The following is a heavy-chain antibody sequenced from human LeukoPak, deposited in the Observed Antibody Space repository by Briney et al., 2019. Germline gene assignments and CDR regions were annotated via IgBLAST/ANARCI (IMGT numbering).Heavy chain of an antibody. CDR1: GFTFSDYY. J-gene: IGHJ6*03. D-gene: IGHD3-3*01. V-gene: IGHV3-11*04. CDR3: ARDSYDFWSGYPYYYYYMDV. Sequence: PGGSLRLSCAASGFTFSDYYMSWIRQAPGKGLEWVSYISSSGSTIYYADSVKGRFTISRDSAKNSLYLQMNSLRAEDTAVYYCARDSYDFWSGYPYYYYYMDVWGKGTTVTVSS. CDR2: ISSSGSTI.